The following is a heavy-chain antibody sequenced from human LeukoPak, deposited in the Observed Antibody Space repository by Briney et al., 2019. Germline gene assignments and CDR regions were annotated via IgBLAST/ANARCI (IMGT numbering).Heavy chain of an antibody. Sequence: SVKVSCKASGGTFSSYAISWVRQAPGQGLEWMGGIIPIFGTANYAQKFQGRVTITADKSTSTAYMELSSLRSEDTAVYYCARLDSSSSGYYYYYMDVWGKGTTVTVSS. D-gene: IGHD6-6*01. CDR3: ARLDSSSSGYYYYYMDV. V-gene: IGHV1-69*06. J-gene: IGHJ6*03. CDR2: IIPIFGTA. CDR1: GGTFSSYA.